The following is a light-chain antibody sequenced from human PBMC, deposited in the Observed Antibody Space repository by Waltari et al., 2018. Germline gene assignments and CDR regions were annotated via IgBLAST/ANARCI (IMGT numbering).Light chain of an antibody. J-gene: IGLJ6*01. CDR3: CSYAGSNV. CDR1: SSDVGSYNL. V-gene: IGLV2-23*02. Sequence: QSALTQPASVSGSPGQSITISCTGTSSDVGSYNLVSWYQQHPGKAPKRVIYEVSKRPSGVSNRFSGSKSGNTASLTISGLQAEDEADYYCCSYAGSNVFGSGTKVTVL. CDR2: EVS.